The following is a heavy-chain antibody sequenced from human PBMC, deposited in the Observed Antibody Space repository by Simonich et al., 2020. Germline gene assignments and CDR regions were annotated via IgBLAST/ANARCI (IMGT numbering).Heavy chain of an antibody. CDR1: GGSISSSSYY. CDR2: IHYSGRP. Sequence: QLQLQESGPGLVKPSETLSLTCPVSGGSISSSSYYWGWIRQPPGKGLEWIGGIHYSGRPNNNPSLKSRATISVDTSKNQFSLKLSSVTAADTAVYYCARHAGFAFDIWGQGTMVTVSS. V-gene: IGHV4-39*01. J-gene: IGHJ3*02. D-gene: IGHD6-13*01. CDR3: ARHAGFAFDI.